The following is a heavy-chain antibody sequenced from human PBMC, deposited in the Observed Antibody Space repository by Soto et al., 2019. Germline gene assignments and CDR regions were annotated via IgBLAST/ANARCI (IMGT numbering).Heavy chain of an antibody. D-gene: IGHD2-2*01. V-gene: IGHV5-10-1*01. CDR3: ARGIVVVPAAILPNYYHYGMDV. Sequence: PGESLKISCKGSGYSFTSYWISWVRQMPGKGLEWMGRIDPSDSYTNYSPSFQGHVTISADKSISTAYLQWSSLKASDTAMYYCARGIVVVPAAILPNYYHYGMDVWGQGTTVTVSS. J-gene: IGHJ6*02. CDR2: IDPSDSYT. CDR1: GYSFTSYW.